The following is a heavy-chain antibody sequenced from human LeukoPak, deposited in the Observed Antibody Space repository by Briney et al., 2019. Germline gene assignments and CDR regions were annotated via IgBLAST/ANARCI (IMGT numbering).Heavy chain of an antibody. Sequence: GGSLRLSCAASGFTFDDYGMSWVRQAPGKGLEWVSGINWNGGSTGYADSVKGPFTISRDNAKNSLYLQMNSLRAEDTALYYCASWGQQLVYFDYWGQGTLVTVSS. CDR2: INWNGGST. J-gene: IGHJ4*02. D-gene: IGHD6-13*01. V-gene: IGHV3-20*04. CDR3: ASWGQQLVYFDY. CDR1: GFTFDDYG.